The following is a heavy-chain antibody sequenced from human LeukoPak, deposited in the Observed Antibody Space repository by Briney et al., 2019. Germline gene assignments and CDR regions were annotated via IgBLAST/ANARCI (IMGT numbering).Heavy chain of an antibody. CDR2: INHSGST. CDR3: ARFSCSTSRWFDP. D-gene: IGHD2-2*01. J-gene: IGHJ5*02. CDR1: GGSFSGYY. Sequence: SETLSLTCAVYGGSFSGYYWSWIRQPPGKGVEWIGEINHSGSTNYNPSLKSRVTISVDTSKNQFSLKLSSVTAADTAVYYCARFSCSTSRWFDPWGQGTLVTVSS. V-gene: IGHV4-34*01.